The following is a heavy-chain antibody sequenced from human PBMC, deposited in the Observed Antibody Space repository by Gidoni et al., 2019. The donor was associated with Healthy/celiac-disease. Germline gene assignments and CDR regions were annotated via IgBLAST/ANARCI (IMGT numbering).Heavy chain of an antibody. CDR2: ISYDGSNK. CDR1: GSPVSSYA. D-gene: IGHD6-6*01. V-gene: IGHV3-30*04. Sequence: QVQLVASGGGVVQPGRSLRLSCAASGSPVSSYAMHWVRQAPGKGLEWVAVISYDGSNKYYADSVKGRFTISRDNSKNTLYLQMNSLRAEDTAVYYCARDHSSSFAGFDPWGQGTLVTVSS. J-gene: IGHJ5*02. CDR3: ARDHSSSFAGFDP.